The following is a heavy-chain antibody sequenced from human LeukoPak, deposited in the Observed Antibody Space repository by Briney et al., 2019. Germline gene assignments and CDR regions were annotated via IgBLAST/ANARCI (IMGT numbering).Heavy chain of an antibody. D-gene: IGHD3-22*01. CDR1: GYSFTSYW. Sequence: GESLKISCKGSGYSFTSYWIGWVRQMPGKGLEWMGIIYPGYSDTRYSPSFQGQVTISADKSISTAYLQWSSLKASDTAMYYCARGSLYDSSGYYLTRPANWFDPWGQGALVTVYS. CDR3: ARGSLYDSSGYYLTRPANWFDP. J-gene: IGHJ5*02. V-gene: IGHV5-51*01. CDR2: IYPGYSDT.